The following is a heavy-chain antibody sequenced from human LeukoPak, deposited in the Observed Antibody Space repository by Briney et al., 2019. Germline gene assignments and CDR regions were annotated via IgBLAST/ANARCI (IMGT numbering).Heavy chain of an antibody. CDR1: GGSISSGGYY. J-gene: IGHJ4*02. D-gene: IGHD6-19*01. CDR3: ARAGIAVAGSPGLDY. Sequence: SETLSLTCTVSGGSISSGGYYWSWIRQHPGKGLEWIGYIYYSGSTYYNPSLKSRVTISVDTSKNQFSLKLSSVTAADTAVYYCARAGIAVAGSPGLDYWDQGTLVTVSS. V-gene: IGHV4-31*03. CDR2: IYYSGST.